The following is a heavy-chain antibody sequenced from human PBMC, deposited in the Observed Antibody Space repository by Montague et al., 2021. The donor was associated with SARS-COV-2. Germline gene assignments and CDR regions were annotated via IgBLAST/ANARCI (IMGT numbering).Heavy chain of an antibody. Sequence: SLRLSCAASGFTFSSYAMHWVRQAPGKGLEWVAIISYDGSNKYYADSVEGRFTISRDNSKNTLYQQMNSLRGEDTAVYYCARDGGSYSDYWGQGTLVTVSS. CDR1: GFTFSSYA. CDR2: ISYDGSNK. D-gene: IGHD1-26*01. V-gene: IGHV3-30*04. J-gene: IGHJ4*02. CDR3: ARDGGSYSDY.